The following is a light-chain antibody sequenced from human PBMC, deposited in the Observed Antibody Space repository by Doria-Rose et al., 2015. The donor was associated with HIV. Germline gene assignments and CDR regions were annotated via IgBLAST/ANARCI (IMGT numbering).Light chain of an antibody. Sequence: TQSPGTLSLSPGERATLPCRASQSFSSTYLAWYQQKPGQAPSLLIYDGSTRATGIPGRFSASGSGTDFTLTINRLEPEDFAPYYCHQYGTSWTFGQGTKVEI. J-gene: IGKJ1*01. CDR3: HQYGTSWT. V-gene: IGKV3-20*01. CDR2: DGS. CDR1: QSFSSTY.